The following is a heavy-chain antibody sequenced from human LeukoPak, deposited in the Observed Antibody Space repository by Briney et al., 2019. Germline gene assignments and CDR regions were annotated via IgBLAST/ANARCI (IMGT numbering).Heavy chain of an antibody. Sequence: GGSLRLSCAASGFTFSSYAMSWVRQAPGKGLEWVSAISGSGGSTYYADSVKGRFTISRDNSKNTLYLQMNSLRAEDTAVYYCAKGSNYVWGSYRLSDYYYGMDVWGRGTTVTVSS. CDR3: AKGSNYVWGSYRLSDYYYGMDV. CDR1: GFTFSSYA. CDR2: ISGSGGST. D-gene: IGHD3-16*02. V-gene: IGHV3-23*01. J-gene: IGHJ6*02.